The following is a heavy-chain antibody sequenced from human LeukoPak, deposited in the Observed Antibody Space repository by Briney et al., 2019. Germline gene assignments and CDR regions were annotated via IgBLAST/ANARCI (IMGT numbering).Heavy chain of an antibody. V-gene: IGHV3-7*01. CDR2: IKLDGSEK. D-gene: IGHD2-15*01. Sequence: GGSLRPSCAASGFTFSSYWMSWVRQAPGKGLEWVANIKLDGSEKYYVDSVKGRFTISRDNAKNSQYLQMNSLRAEDTAVYYCAREISGGGYFDYWGQGTLVTVSS. J-gene: IGHJ4*02. CDR3: AREISGGGYFDY. CDR1: GFTFSSYW.